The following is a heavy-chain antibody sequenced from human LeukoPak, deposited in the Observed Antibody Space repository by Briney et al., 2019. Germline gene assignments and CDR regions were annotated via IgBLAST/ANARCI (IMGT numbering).Heavy chain of an antibody. CDR3: AKGYCSSTSCYYYYYMDV. J-gene: IGHJ6*03. Sequence: GSLRLSCAASGFTFSSYGMHWVRQAPGKGLEWVAVIWYDGSNKYYADSVKGRFTISRDNSKSTLYLQMNSLRAEDTAVYYCAKGYCSSTSCYYYYYMDVWGKGTTVTVSS. V-gene: IGHV3-33*06. CDR1: GFTFSSYG. CDR2: IWYDGSNK. D-gene: IGHD2-2*01.